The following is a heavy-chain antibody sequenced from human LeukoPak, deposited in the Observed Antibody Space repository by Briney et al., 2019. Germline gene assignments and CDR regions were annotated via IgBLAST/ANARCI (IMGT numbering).Heavy chain of an antibody. J-gene: IGHJ5*02. V-gene: IGHV4-59*01. Sequence: PSETLSLTCTVSGGSISSYYWSWIRQPPGKGLEWIGYIYYSGSTNYNPSLKSRVTISVGTSKNQFSLKLSSVTAADTAVYYCARDYYGSGSYPTPHWFDPWGQGTLVTVSS. D-gene: IGHD3-10*01. CDR2: IYYSGST. CDR1: GGSISSYY. CDR3: ARDYYGSGSYPTPHWFDP.